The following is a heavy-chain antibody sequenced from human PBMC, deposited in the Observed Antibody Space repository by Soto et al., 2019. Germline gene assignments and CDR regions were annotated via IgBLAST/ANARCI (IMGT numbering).Heavy chain of an antibody. V-gene: IGHV3-48*02. J-gene: IGHJ3*01. Sequence: EVKLVESGGGLVQPGGSLRLSCAASGFTFSNYNMNWVRQAPGKGLEWVTYISSGTGTIHYADSVKGRFIISRDNAKNSLYLQMNSLRDDDTAVYYCARDVGWLLGFDVWGQGTILTVS. CDR3: ARDVGWLLGFDV. CDR1: GFTFSNYN. CDR2: ISSGTGTI. D-gene: IGHD1-26*01.